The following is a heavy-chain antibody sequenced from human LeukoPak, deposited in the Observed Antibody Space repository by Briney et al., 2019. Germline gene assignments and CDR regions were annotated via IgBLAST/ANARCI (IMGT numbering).Heavy chain of an antibody. D-gene: IGHD6-13*01. Sequence: GASVKVSCKASGGTFSSYAISWVRQAPGQGLEWMGGIIPILGTANYAQKFQGRLTISADESTTTAYMELSNLRSEDTAVYYCARSDVWGDSSTWYVTGFMDYWGQGTLVTVSS. J-gene: IGHJ4*02. CDR2: IIPILGTA. V-gene: IGHV1-69*01. CDR1: GGTFSSYA. CDR3: ARSDVWGDSSTWYVTGFMDY.